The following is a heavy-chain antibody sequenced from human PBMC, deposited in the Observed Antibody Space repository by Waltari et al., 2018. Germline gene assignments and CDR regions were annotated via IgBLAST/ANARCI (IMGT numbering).Heavy chain of an antibody. CDR1: GFSPTNYT. D-gene: IGHD3-9*01. CDR2: ISETSRTT. Sequence: EERLVQSGGGLVQPGGSLRLSCEAAGFSPTNYTMNWVRQAPGKGLEWVAYISETSRTTFYADSVRGRFIISRNNAKNSLSLQMVSLRGEDTAVYYCAVARGNYDVLTGFPVDSWGQGTLVTVSS. CDR3: AVARGNYDVLTGFPVDS. V-gene: IGHV3-48*01. J-gene: IGHJ5*01.